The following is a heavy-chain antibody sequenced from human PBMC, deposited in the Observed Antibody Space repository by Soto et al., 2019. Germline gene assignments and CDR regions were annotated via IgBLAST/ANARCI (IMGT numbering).Heavy chain of an antibody. V-gene: IGHV3-30*18. CDR1: GFTFSSYG. J-gene: IGHJ4*02. CDR2: ISYGGSNQ. Sequence: GGVLRLSCAASGFTFSSYGMHWVRQAPGKGLEWVTVISYGGSNQYYADSVKGRFTISRDNSKNTLYLQMNSLRAEDTAVYYCAKERHYYDSSGYLDYWGQGTLVTVSS. CDR3: AKERHYYDSSGYLDY. D-gene: IGHD3-22*01.